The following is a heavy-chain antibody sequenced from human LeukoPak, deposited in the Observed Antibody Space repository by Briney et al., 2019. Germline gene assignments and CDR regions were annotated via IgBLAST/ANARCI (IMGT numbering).Heavy chain of an antibody. J-gene: IGHJ6*02. V-gene: IGHV3-30*18. CDR2: ISYDGSNK. D-gene: IGHD5-12*01. CDR1: GFTFSSYG. Sequence: GGSLRLSCAASGFTFSSYGMHWVRQAPGKGLEWVAVISYDGSNKYYADSVKGRFTISRDNSKNTLYLQMNSLRAEDTAVYYCAKDRYSGYDRYYYGMDVWGQGTTVTVSS. CDR3: AKDRYSGYDRYYYGMDV.